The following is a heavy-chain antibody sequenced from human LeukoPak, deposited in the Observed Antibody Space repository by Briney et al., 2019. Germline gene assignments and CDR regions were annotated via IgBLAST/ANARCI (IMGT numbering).Heavy chain of an antibody. CDR3: AREYCSGGTCYSSSFYYYYGMDV. Sequence: SETLSLTCTVSGDSMSSSNYYWGWIRQPPGKGLEWIGNIYYSGSTYYNPSLKSRVTISVDMSKNQFSLRLTSVTAADTAVYYCAREYCSGGTCYSSSFYYYYGMDVWGQGTTVTVSS. V-gene: IGHV4-39*07. D-gene: IGHD2-15*01. CDR2: IYYSGST. J-gene: IGHJ6*02. CDR1: GDSMSSSNYY.